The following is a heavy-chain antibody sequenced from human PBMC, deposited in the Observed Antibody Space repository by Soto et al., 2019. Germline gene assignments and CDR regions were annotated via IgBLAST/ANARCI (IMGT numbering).Heavy chain of an antibody. CDR1: GGSISSGGYY. CDR2: IYYSGST. J-gene: IGHJ4*02. V-gene: IGHV4-31*03. D-gene: IGHD3-10*01. Sequence: SETLSLTCTVSGGSISSGGYYWSWIRQHPGKGLEWIGYIYYSGSTYYNPSLKSRVTISVDTSKNQFSLKLSSVTAADPAVYYCASRRHGSGRYYNHHNHPYLDYWSQGTLVTVSS. CDR3: ASRRHGSGRYYNHHNHPYLDY.